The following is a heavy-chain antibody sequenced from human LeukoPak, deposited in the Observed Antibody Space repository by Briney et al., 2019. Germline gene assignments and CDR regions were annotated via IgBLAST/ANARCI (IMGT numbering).Heavy chain of an antibody. CDR1: GGSISSYY. Sequence: SETLSLTCTVSGGSISSYYWSWIRQPAGKGLEWIGRIYTSGSTNYNPSLKSRVTMSVDTSKNQFSLKLSSVTAADTAVYYCARDAYGGYDILTGYSPPHYYYYMDVWGKGTTVTISS. CDR2: IYTSGST. D-gene: IGHD3-9*01. CDR3: ARDAYGGYDILTGYSPPHYYYYMDV. J-gene: IGHJ6*03. V-gene: IGHV4-4*07.